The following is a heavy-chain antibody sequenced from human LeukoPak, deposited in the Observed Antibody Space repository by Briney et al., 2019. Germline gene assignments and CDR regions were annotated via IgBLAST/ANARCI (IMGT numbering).Heavy chain of an antibody. CDR1: GGSFSGYY. J-gene: IGHJ4*02. Sequence: PSETLSFTCAVYGGSFSGYYWSWIRQPPGNGLEWIGEINHSGSTTDNPSLKSRVTISVDTSKNQFSLKLSSVTAADTAVYYCARGTVDIVVVPAAIVTSGVFDYWGQGTLVTVSS. CDR3: ARGTVDIVVVPAAIVTSGVFDY. V-gene: IGHV4-34*01. CDR2: INHSGST. D-gene: IGHD2-2*02.